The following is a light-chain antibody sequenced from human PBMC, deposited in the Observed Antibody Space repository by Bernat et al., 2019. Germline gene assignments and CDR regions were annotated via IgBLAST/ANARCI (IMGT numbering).Light chain of an antibody. CDR1: QVIGTY. CDR2: GAS. Sequence: DIQLTQSPSFLSASVGDRVTITCRASQVIGTYLAWYHQKPGKASHLLIYGASTLQSGVPSRFSGSGSGTQFTLTISSLQPEDSATYYCQRLDNFPRTFGQGTRLEIK. J-gene: IGKJ5*01. V-gene: IGKV1-9*01. CDR3: QRLDNFPRT.